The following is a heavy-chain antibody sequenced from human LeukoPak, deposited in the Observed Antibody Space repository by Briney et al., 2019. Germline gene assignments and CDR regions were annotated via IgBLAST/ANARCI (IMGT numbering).Heavy chain of an antibody. CDR1: GGSFSGYY. Sequence: SETLSLTCAVYGGSFSGYYWSWIRQPPGKGLEWIGEINHSGSTNYNPSLKSRVTISVDTSKNQFSPKLSSVTAADTAVYYCARGPSMDYWGQGTLVTVSS. V-gene: IGHV4-34*01. CDR3: ARGPSMDY. J-gene: IGHJ4*02. CDR2: INHSGST.